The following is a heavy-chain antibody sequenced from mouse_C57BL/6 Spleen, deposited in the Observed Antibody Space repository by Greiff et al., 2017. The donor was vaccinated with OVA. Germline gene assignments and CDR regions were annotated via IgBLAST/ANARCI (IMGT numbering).Heavy chain of an antibody. CDR1: GFTFSDYG. J-gene: IGHJ4*01. Sequence: DVMLVESGGGLVKPGGSLKLSCAASGFTFSDYGMHWVRQAPEKGVEWVAYISSGSSTIYYADTVKGRFTISRDNAKNTLFLQMTSLRSEDTAMYYCARRWGAMDYWGQGTSVTVSS. CDR2: ISSGSSTI. D-gene: IGHD2-3*01. V-gene: IGHV5-17*01. CDR3: ARRWGAMDY.